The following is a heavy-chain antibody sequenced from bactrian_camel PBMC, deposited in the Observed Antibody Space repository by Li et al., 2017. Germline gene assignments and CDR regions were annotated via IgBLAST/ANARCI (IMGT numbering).Heavy chain of an antibody. CDR1: GATSSRYT. D-gene: IGHD5*01. CDR2: SFSSGLT. V-gene: IGHV3S53*01. J-gene: IGHJ4*01. CDR3: AKLGTRWSEFPY. Sequence: HVQLVESGGGSVQPGGSLRLSCEVNGATSSRYTMAWFRQAPGKEREGVAQSFSSGLTSYADSVKGRFTISRDNAENTVYLQMNSLKTEDTAMYYCAKLGTRWSEFPYRGQGTQVTVS.